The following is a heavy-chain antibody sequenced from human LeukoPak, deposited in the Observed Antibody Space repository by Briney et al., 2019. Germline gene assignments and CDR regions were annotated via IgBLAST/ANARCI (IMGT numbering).Heavy chain of an antibody. J-gene: IGHJ4*02. CDR2: INTDGTVT. CDR3: ATKQWLAPPPDS. D-gene: IGHD6-19*01. Sequence: GGSLRLSCSASGFTFIKYWMLWVRQAPGKGLESVSRINTDGTVTTYADSVKGRFTVSRDNADNTMFLQMNSVRDEDTAVYYCATKQWLAPPPDSWGQGTPVTVSS. V-gene: IGHV3-74*01. CDR1: GFTFIKYW.